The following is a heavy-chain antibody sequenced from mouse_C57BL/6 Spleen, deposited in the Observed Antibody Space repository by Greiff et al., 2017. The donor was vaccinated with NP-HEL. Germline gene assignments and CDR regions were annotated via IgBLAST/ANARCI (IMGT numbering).Heavy chain of an antibody. CDR1: GFSLTSYG. Sequence: VQLQQSGPGLVAPSQSLSITCTVSGFSLTSYGVDWVRQSPGKGLEWLGVIWGVGSTNYNSALKSRLSISKDNSKSQVFLKMNSLQTDDTAMYYCASNYYAPFAYWGQGTLVTVSA. V-gene: IGHV2-6*01. CDR2: IWGVGST. J-gene: IGHJ3*01. CDR3: ASNYYAPFAY. D-gene: IGHD1-1*01.